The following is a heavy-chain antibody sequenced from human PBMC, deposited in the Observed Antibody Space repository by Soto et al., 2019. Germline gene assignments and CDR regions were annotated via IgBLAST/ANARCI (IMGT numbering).Heavy chain of an antibody. Sequence: EVQLLESGGGLVQPGGSLRLSCAASGFTFSTYAMNWVRQAPGKGLEWVSGISGSGDSTYYADSVKGRFTVSRDNSKNTLYLQMNSLRAEDTAVFYCAKERSRGWSFDYWGQGTPVTVSS. D-gene: IGHD6-19*01. J-gene: IGHJ4*02. CDR1: GFTFSTYA. V-gene: IGHV3-23*01. CDR2: ISGSGDST. CDR3: AKERSRGWSFDY.